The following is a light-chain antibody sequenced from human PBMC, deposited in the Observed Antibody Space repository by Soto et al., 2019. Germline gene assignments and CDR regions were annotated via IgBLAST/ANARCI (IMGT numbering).Light chain of an antibody. V-gene: IGLV1-51*01. J-gene: IGLJ3*02. Sequence: QSVLTQPPSVSAAPGQKVTISCSGGSSNIGKNYVSWYQQLPGGSPKLLIYDNNKRPSVISDRFSGSKSGTSATLGITGLQTGDEDDFYCGTWDDSLRTWVFGGVTKVTVL. CDR2: DNN. CDR1: SSNIGKNY. CDR3: GTWDDSLRTWV.